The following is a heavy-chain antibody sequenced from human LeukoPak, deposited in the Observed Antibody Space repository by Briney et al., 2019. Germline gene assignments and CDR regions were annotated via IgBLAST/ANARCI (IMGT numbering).Heavy chain of an antibody. D-gene: IGHD4-17*01. V-gene: IGHV1-2*02. J-gene: IGHJ5*02. CDR2: INPNSGGT. CDR3: ARETTSIATTVTTTNWFDP. CDR1: GYAFTGYY. Sequence: ASVKVSCKAFGYAFTGYYMHWVRQAPGQGLEWMGWINPNSGGTNNAQKFQGRVTMTRDTSISTAYMELSSLRSDDTAVYYCARETTSIATTVTTTNWFDPWGQGTLVTVSS.